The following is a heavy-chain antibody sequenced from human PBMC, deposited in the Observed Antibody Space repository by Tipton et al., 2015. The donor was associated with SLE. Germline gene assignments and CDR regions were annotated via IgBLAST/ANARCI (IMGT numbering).Heavy chain of an antibody. CDR2: ISSSGSTI. Sequence: SLRLSCAASGFTFSSYEMNWVRQAPGKGLEWVSYISSSGSTIYYADSVKGRFTISRDNAKNSLYLQMNSLRAEDTAVYYCARDRGTGSTFDAFDIWGQGPLVAVSS. V-gene: IGHV3-48*03. CDR1: GFTFSSYE. D-gene: IGHD1-7*01. J-gene: IGHJ3*02. CDR3: ARDRGTGSTFDAFDI.